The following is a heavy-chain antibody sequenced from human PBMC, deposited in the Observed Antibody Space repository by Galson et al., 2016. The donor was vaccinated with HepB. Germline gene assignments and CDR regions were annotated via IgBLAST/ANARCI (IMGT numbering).Heavy chain of an antibody. D-gene: IGHD3-9*01. CDR1: GFTFEDYA. CDR2: ISWNSDSI. CDR3: AKGRRYFDWLLGFDY. Sequence: SLRLSCAVSGFTFEDYAMHWVRQVPGKGLEWISGISWNSDSINYAISVKGRFTISRDNAKNSLYLRMNSLRAEDTALYYCAKGRRYFDWLLGFDYWGQGILVTVSS. J-gene: IGHJ4*02. V-gene: IGHV3-9*01.